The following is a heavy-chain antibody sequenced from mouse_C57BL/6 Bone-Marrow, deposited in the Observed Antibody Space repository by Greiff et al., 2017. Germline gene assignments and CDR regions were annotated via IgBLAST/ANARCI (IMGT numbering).Heavy chain of an antibody. CDR2: ISNGGGST. J-gene: IGHJ3*01. V-gene: IGHV5-12*01. Sequence: EVQLVESGGGLVQPGGSLKLSCAASGFTFSDYYMYWVRQTPEKRLEWVAYISNGGGSTYYPDTVKGRFTISRDNAKNTLYLQMSRLKSEDTAMYYCARHEYYGSSPWFAYWGQGTLVTVSA. CDR1: GFTFSDYY. CDR3: ARHEYYGSSPWFAY. D-gene: IGHD1-1*01.